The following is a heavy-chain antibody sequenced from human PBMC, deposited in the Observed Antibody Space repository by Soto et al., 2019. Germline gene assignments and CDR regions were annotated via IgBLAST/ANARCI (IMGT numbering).Heavy chain of an antibody. V-gene: IGHV3-23*01. CDR1: GFTFSSYA. CDR2: ISGSGVST. D-gene: IGHD3-22*01. CDR3: AKDNYDSSAYYYGGGSFDY. J-gene: IGHJ4*02. Sequence: PGGSLRLSCAGSGFTFSSYAMSWVRQAPGKGLEWVSGISGSGVSTYYADSVKGRFTISRDNSKNTLYLRMNSLRAEDTAVYYCAKDNYDSSAYYYGGGSFDYWGQGTLVTVSS.